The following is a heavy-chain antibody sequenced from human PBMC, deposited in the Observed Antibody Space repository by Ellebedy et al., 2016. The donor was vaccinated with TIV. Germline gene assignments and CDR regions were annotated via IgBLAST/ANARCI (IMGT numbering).Heavy chain of an antibody. Sequence: GGSLRLSXAASAFTFSSYAMSWVRQAPGKGLEWVSGISRSGGSTYYSDSVKGRFTISRDNARNTLYLQMNSLRVEDTAVYYCAKYGAWGQGTLVTVSS. CDR3: AKYGA. D-gene: IGHD3-10*01. CDR1: AFTFSSYA. V-gene: IGHV3-23*01. CDR2: ISRSGGST. J-gene: IGHJ5*02.